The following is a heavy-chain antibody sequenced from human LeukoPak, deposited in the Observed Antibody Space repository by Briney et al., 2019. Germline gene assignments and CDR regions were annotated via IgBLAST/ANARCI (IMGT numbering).Heavy chain of an antibody. V-gene: IGHV4-59*01. CDR1: GDSISSYY. D-gene: IGHD1-26*01. J-gene: IGHJ4*02. Sequence: SETLSLTCTVSGDSISSYYWSWIRQPPGKGLEWIGYIYFSGSTNYNPSLKGRVTISVDTSKYQFSLKLTSVTAADTAVYYCARGFSYDYFDYWGQGTLVTVSS. CDR2: IYFSGST. CDR3: ARGFSYDYFDY.